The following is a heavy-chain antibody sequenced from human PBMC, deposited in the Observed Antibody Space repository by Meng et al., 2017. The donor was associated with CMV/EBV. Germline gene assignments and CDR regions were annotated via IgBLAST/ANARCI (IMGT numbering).Heavy chain of an antibody. D-gene: IGHD2-2*01. J-gene: IGHJ6*02. CDR3: ARGIVVPGRYYYYGMDV. V-gene: IGHV3-48*04. CDR2: ISSSSSTI. CDR1: GFTFSSYS. Sequence: GGSLRLSCAASGFTFSSYSMNWVRQAPGKGLEWVSYISSSSSTIYYADSVKGRFTISRDNAKNSLYLQMNSLRAEDTAVYYCARGIVVPGRYYYYGMDVWGQGTTVTVSS.